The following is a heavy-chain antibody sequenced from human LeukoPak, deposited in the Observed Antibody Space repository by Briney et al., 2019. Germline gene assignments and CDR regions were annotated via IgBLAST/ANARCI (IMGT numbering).Heavy chain of an antibody. CDR2: INPNSVGT. D-gene: IGHD5-12*01. CDR1: GYTFTSYG. V-gene: IGHV1-2*02. Sequence: ASVKVSCKASGYTFTSYGISWVRQAPGQGLELMGSINPNSVGTNYAQNFQGRVTMTKDTSITTAYMELRRLRSDDTAMYYCAKTSGYFPLYSFDYWGQGTLVTVSS. CDR3: AKTSGYFPLYSFDY. J-gene: IGHJ4*02.